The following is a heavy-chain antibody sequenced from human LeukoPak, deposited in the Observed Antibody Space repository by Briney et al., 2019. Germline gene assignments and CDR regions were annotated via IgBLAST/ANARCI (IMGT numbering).Heavy chain of an antibody. D-gene: IGHD6-19*01. CDR3: AKGPYSSGPGYYFDY. J-gene: IGHJ4*02. V-gene: IGHV3-23*01. Sequence: PGRSLRLSCVASGFTFSSFDMHWVRQAPGKGLEWVSSISGSGGGTYYADSVKGRFTISRDNSKNTLYLQMISLRAEDTAVYYCAKGPYSSGPGYYFDYWGQGTLVTVSS. CDR2: ISGSGGGT. CDR1: GFTFSSFD.